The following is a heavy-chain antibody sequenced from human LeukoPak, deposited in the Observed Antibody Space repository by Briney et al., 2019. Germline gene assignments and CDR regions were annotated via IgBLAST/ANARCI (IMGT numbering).Heavy chain of an antibody. CDR3: ARVTGYMVEDYFDY. Sequence: PSETLSLTCAVYGGSFSGYYWSWIRQPPGKGLEWIGEINHSGSTNYNPSLKSRVTISLDTSKNQFSLRLSSVTAADTALYYCARVTGYMVEDYFDYWGQGTLVTVSS. CDR1: GGSFSGYY. CDR2: INHSGST. J-gene: IGHJ4*02. V-gene: IGHV4-34*01. D-gene: IGHD6-13*01.